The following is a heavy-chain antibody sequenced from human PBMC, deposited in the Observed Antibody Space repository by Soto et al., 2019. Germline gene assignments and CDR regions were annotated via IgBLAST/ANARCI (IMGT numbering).Heavy chain of an antibody. CDR1: GGSISSSNW. D-gene: IGHD2-15*01. CDR3: ARVVVVVAATFDP. CDR2: IYHSGST. Sequence: SETLSLTCAVSGGSISSSNWWSWVRQPPGKGLEWIGEIYHSGSTNYNPSLKSRVTISVDKSKNQFSLKLSSVTAADTAVYYCARVVVVVAATFDPWGQGTLVTVSS. J-gene: IGHJ5*02. V-gene: IGHV4-4*02.